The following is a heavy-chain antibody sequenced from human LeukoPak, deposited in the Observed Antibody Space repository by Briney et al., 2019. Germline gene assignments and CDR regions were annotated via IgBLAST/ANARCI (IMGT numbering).Heavy chain of an antibody. Sequence: GASVKVSCKASGYTFTSYGISRVRQAPGQGLEWMGWISAYNGNTNYAQKLQGRVTMTTDTSTSTAYMELRSLRSDDTAVYYCARDRGADYGDYGENFDYWGQGTLVTVSS. V-gene: IGHV1-18*01. CDR2: ISAYNGNT. CDR1: GYTFTSYG. D-gene: IGHD4-17*01. CDR3: ARDRGADYGDYGENFDY. J-gene: IGHJ4*02.